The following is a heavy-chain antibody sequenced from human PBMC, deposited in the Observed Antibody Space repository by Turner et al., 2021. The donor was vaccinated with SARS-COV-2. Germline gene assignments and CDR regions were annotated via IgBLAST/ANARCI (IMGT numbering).Heavy chain of an antibody. D-gene: IGHD3-22*01. Sequence: EAQLVESGGGLVKPGGSLRVSCAASGFTFSSYGMNWVRQATGKGLEWVSSISSSSSYIYYADSLKGRFTISRNNAKNSVYLQMNSLRAEDTAVYYCAREKPGFDSSGYYPDAFDIWGQGTMVTVSS. CDR2: ISSSSSYI. CDR1: GFTFSSYG. J-gene: IGHJ3*02. CDR3: AREKPGFDSSGYYPDAFDI. V-gene: IGHV3-21*06.